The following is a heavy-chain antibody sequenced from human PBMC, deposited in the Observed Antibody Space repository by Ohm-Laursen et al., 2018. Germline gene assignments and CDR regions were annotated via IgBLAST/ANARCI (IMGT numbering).Heavy chain of an antibody. CDR1: GFTLSSYD. CDR3: ARDSSRRAREGGMDV. CDR2: ISETSSHI. D-gene: IGHD6-6*01. V-gene: IGHV3-21*01. J-gene: IGHJ6*02. Sequence: GQTLSLTCAASGFTLSSYDMNWVRQAPGKGLEWISYISETSSHIYDADSMRGRFTVARDNAKNLLYLQLNSLRAEDTAVYYCARDSSRRAREGGMDVWGQGTMVTVSS.